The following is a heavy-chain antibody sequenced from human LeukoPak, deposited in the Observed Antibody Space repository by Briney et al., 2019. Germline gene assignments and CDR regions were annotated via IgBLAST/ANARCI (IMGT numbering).Heavy chain of an antibody. V-gene: IGHV3-33*08. D-gene: IGHD3-10*01. Sequence: GGSLRLSCAASGFTFSSYWMSWVRQAPGTGLEWVAVIWNDGSNKYFADSVKGRFTISRDNSKNTLYLQMNSLRAEDTAVYYCARASGPFDYWGQGALVTVSS. CDR1: GFTFSSYW. CDR3: ARASGPFDY. CDR2: IWNDGSNK. J-gene: IGHJ4*02.